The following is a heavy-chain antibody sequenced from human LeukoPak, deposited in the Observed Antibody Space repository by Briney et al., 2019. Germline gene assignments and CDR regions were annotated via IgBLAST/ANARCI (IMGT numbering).Heavy chain of an antibody. CDR1: GFTFSDTY. V-gene: IGHV3-11*01. Sequence: GGSLRLSCAASGFTFSDTYMTWIRQVPGKGLEWVAHIANSENTIMCADSVKGRFTISRDNAKNSLFLQMNSLRAEDTAVYYCSRDPRTLDYWGQGTLVTVPS. D-gene: IGHD3/OR15-3a*01. CDR3: SRDPRTLDY. J-gene: IGHJ4*02. CDR2: IANSENTI.